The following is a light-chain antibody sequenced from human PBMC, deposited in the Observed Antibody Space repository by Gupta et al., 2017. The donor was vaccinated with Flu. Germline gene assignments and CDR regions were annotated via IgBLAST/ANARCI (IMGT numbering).Light chain of an antibody. CDR3: QQRSGLPMYT. Sequence: RASLSCRASQSVNIYLAWYQQKPGQPPRLLMFDASKRAAGIPDRFSGSGSGTDFTLTISTLEPEDFAVYYCQQRSGLPMYTFGQGTKLE. J-gene: IGKJ2*01. CDR2: DAS. CDR1: QSVNIY. V-gene: IGKV3-11*01.